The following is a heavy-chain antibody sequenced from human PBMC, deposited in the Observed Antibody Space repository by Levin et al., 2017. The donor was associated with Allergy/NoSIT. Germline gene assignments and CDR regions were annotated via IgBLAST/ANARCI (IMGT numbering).Heavy chain of an antibody. V-gene: IGHV3-30*18. CDR3: AKVRGVMFLGYMDV. J-gene: IGHJ6*03. CDR1: GFTFSSYG. CDR2: ISYDGSNK. D-gene: IGHD3-10*01. Sequence: PGGSLRLSCAASGFTFSSYGMHWVRQAPGKGLEWVAVISYDGSNKYYADSVKGRFTISRDNSKNTLYLQMNSLRAEDTAVYYCAKVRGVMFLGYMDVWGKGTTVTVSS.